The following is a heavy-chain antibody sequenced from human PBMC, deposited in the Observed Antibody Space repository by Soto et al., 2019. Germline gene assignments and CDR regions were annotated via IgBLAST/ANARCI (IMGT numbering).Heavy chain of an antibody. Sequence: SVKVSCKASGGTFSSNPISWMRQAPGQGLEWMGGTIPTFGAGSYAQRFQGRLTITADKSTNTAYMELSSLRPEDTAVYYCARRQTSGYNRYFDSWGQGTLVTSPQ. D-gene: IGHD5-12*01. V-gene: IGHV1-69*06. CDR1: GGTFSSNP. J-gene: IGHJ4*02. CDR3: ARRQTSGYNRYFDS. CDR2: TIPTFGAG.